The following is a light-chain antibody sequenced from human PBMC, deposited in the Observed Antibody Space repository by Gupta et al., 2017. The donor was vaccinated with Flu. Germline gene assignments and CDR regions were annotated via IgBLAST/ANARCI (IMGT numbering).Light chain of an antibody. V-gene: IGKV1-39*01. CDR3: QQSYSTSWA. Sequence: PSSLSASVGDRVTITCRASQSISSYLNWYQQKPGKVPKLLIYAASSLQSGVPSRFSGSGSGTAFTLTISRLQPEDFATYYCQQSYSTSWAFGQGTKVEIK. CDR2: AAS. CDR1: QSISSY. J-gene: IGKJ1*01.